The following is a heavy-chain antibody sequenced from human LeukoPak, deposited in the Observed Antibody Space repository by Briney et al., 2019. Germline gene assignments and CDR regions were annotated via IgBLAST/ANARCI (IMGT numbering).Heavy chain of an antibody. Sequence: PSETLSLTCTVSGGSLSSGDYYWSWIRQPPGKGLEWIGYIYYSGSTYYNPSLKSRVAISVDTSKNQFSLKLSSVTAPGTAVYYCASLYGSGSYWKLDYWGQGTLVTVSS. CDR1: GGSLSSGDYY. J-gene: IGHJ4*02. CDR2: IYYSGST. D-gene: IGHD3-10*01. CDR3: ASLYGSGSYWKLDY. V-gene: IGHV4-30-4*08.